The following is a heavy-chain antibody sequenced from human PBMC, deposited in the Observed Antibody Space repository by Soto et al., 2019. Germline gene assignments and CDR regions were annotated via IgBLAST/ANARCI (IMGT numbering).Heavy chain of an antibody. J-gene: IGHJ4*02. V-gene: IGHV1-18*01. CDR3: ARGPQTSDF. Sequence: QVQLVQSGPEVKKPGASVKVSCKTSGYIFTTYSIAWVRQAPGQGLEWMGWINTYNENTHYTQKFQDRVTVTTDTSTATAYMELSSLTSDDTAVYFCARGPQTSDFWGQGTLITVSS. CDR1: GYIFTTYS. D-gene: IGHD2-2*01. CDR2: INTYNENT.